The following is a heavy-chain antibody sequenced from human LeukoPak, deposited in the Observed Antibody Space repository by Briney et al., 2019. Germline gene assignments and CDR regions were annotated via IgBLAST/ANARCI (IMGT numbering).Heavy chain of an antibody. CDR2: IYYSGST. Sequence: SETLSLTCTVSGDSISSTNYYWGWIRQPPGKGLEWIGSIYYSGSTYCNPSLESRVTISVDTSKNQFSLKLSSVTAADTAVYYCARVYYSNSYDYWYFDLWGRGTLVTVSS. V-gene: IGHV4-39*07. CDR1: GDSISSTNYY. J-gene: IGHJ2*01. D-gene: IGHD6-13*01. CDR3: ARVYYSNSYDYWYFDL.